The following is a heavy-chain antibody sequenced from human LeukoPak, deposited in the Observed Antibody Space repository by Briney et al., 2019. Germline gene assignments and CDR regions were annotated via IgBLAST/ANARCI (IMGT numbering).Heavy chain of an antibody. J-gene: IGHJ6*03. CDR3: AKDPAVTGFHYYYYYMDV. D-gene: IGHD4-11*01. CDR2: IRYDGSNK. V-gene: IGHV3-30*02. Sequence: GGSLRLSCAASGFTFSSYGMHWVRQAPGRGLEWVAFIRYDGSNKYCADSVKGRFTISRDNSKNTLYLQMNSLRAEDTAVYYCAKDPAVTGFHYYYYYMDVWGKGTTVTVSS. CDR1: GFTFSSYG.